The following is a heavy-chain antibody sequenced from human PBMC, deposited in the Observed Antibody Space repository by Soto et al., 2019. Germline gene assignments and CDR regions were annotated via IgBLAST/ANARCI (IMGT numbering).Heavy chain of an antibody. CDR1: GYTFTGYY. D-gene: IGHD4-17*01. CDR2: INPNSGGT. Sequence: GASVKVSCKASGYTFTGYYMRWVRQAPGQGLEWMGWINPNSGGTNYAQKFQGWVTMTRDTSISTAYMELSRLRSDDTAVYYCARGPATKTTVTTDDAFDIWGQGTMVTVSS. V-gene: IGHV1-2*04. CDR3: ARGPATKTTVTTDDAFDI. J-gene: IGHJ3*02.